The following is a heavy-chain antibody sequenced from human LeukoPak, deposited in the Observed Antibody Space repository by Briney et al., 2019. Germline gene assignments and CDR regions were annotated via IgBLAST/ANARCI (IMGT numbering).Heavy chain of an antibody. D-gene: IGHD3-16*01. J-gene: IGHJ5*02. V-gene: IGHV4-34*01. CDR1: GGSFSGYY. CDR2: INHSGST. CDR3: ARDGLGVHPGFDP. Sequence: SQTLSLTCAVYGGSFSGYYWSWIRQPPGKGLEWIGEINHSGSTNYNPSLKSRATISVDTSKNQFSLKLSSVTAADTAVYYCARDGLGVHPGFDPWGQGTLVTVSS.